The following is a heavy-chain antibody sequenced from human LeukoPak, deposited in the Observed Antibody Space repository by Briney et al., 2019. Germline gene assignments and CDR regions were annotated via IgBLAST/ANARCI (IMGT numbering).Heavy chain of an antibody. J-gene: IGHJ4*02. D-gene: IGHD4-17*01. CDR1: GFTFSSYG. V-gene: IGHV3-30*02. CDR2: IHFDGNNK. CDR3: ASGTLYGDYFDY. Sequence: QPGGSLRLSCAASGFTFSSYGIYWVRQAPGKGLEWVSFIHFDGNNKYYADSVKGRFTISRDNSKNTVYLQMNSLRAEDTAVYYCASGTLYGDYFDYWGQGTLVTVSS.